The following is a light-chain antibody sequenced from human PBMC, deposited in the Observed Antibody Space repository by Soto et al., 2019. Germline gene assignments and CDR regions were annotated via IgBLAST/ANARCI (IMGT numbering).Light chain of an antibody. CDR3: QQYNDWPRT. CDR2: GAS. V-gene: IGKV3-15*01. CDR1: QSVRIN. Sequence: EIVMTQSPATLSVSPGETATLSCSASQSVRINVAWFQQKPGQPPRLLIYGASTRAAGVANRFSGGGSGTEFTLTLSGLQSEDFAIYYCQQYNDWPRTFGQGSKVDLK. J-gene: IGKJ1*01.